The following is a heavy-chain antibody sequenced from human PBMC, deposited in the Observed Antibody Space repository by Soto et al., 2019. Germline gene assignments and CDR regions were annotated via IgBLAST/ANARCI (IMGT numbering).Heavy chain of an antibody. V-gene: IGHV1-3*05. J-gene: IGHJ4*02. CDR2: INAGNGNT. D-gene: IGHD1-26*01. Sequence: QVQLVQSGAEEKKPGASVKVSCKASGYTFTSYAMHWVRQAPGQRLEWMGWINAGNGNTKYSQKFQGRVTITRDTSGSTADMELSSLRSEDTAVYYWARGGRYSGSYYFDYWGQGTLVTVSS. CDR1: GYTFTSYA. CDR3: ARGGRYSGSYYFDY.